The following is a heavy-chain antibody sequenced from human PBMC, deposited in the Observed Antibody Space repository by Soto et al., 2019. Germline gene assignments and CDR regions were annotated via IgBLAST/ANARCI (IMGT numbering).Heavy chain of an antibody. V-gene: IGHV4-30-2*01. CDR3: ARGNVVPLDY. J-gene: IGHJ4*02. CDR1: GGSISSGGYS. D-gene: IGHD2-21*01. Sequence: PSETLSLTCAVSGGSISSGGYSWSWIRQPPGKGLEWIGYIYHSGSTYYNPSLKSRVTISVDRSKNQFSLKLSSVTAADTAVYYCARGNVVPLDYWGQGTLVTV. CDR2: IYHSGST.